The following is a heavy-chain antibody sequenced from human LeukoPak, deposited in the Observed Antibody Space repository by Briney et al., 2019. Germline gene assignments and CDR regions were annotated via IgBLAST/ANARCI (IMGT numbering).Heavy chain of an antibody. D-gene: IGHD5-18*01. Sequence: ASVKASCKASGYTFTSYDINWVRQATGQGLEWMGWMNPNSGNTGYAQKFQGRVTMTRSTSISTAYMELSSLRSEDTAVYYCARGVDTAIPSDYWGQGTLVTVSS. CDR2: MNPNSGNT. J-gene: IGHJ4*02. CDR3: ARGVDTAIPSDY. CDR1: GYTFTSYD. V-gene: IGHV1-8*01.